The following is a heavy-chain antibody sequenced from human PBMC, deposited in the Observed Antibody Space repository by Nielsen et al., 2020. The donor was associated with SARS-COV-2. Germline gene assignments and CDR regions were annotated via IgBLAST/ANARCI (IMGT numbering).Heavy chain of an antibody. CDR3: VRVRDDGYYYDTGPFDY. V-gene: IGHV3-74*01. J-gene: IGHJ4*02. Sequence: GGSLRLSCVASGFTFSTYAMNWVRQAPGKGLMWVSRINTDGSRTAYADSVKGRFAISRDNARDTVYLQMNSLSAEDTAVYYCVRVRDDGYYYDTGPFDYWGQGALVTVSS. CDR2: INTDGSRT. D-gene: IGHD3-22*01. CDR1: GFTFSTYA.